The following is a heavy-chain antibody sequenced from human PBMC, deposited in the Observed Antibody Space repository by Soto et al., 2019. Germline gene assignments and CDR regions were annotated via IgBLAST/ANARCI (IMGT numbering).Heavy chain of an antibody. D-gene: IGHD3-10*01. CDR1: GFTFSSYD. CDR2: IGTAGDT. Sequence: GGSLRLSCAASGFTFSSYDMHWVRQAPGRGLEWVSVIGTAGDTSYRGSVKGRFTISREKANNSLYLQMNSLLAGDTAVYYCARGFGSFYYMDGWGKGTTVTVSS. V-gene: IGHV3-13*01. CDR3: ARGFGSFYYMDG. J-gene: IGHJ6*03.